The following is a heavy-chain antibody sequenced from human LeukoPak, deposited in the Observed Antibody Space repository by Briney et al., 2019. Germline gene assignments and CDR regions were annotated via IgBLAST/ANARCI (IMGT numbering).Heavy chain of an antibody. V-gene: IGHV3-23*01. CDR3: AKGRAVAGPLYY. Sequence: GGSLRLSCAASGFTFSSYAMSWVRQAPGKGLEWVSAITGSGGSTYYADSVKGRFTISRDNSKNTLYLQMNCLRAEDTAVYYCAKGRAVAGPLYYWGQGTLVTVSS. CDR1: GFTFSSYA. CDR2: ITGSGGST. D-gene: IGHD6-19*01. J-gene: IGHJ4*02.